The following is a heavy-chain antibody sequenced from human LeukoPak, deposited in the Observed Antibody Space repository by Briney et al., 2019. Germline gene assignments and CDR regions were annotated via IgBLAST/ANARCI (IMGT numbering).Heavy chain of an antibody. CDR1: GFTFSSYA. CDR3: AKHSSSWYRAYYFDY. V-gene: IGHV3-23*01. D-gene: IGHD6-13*01. CDR2: ISGSGGST. J-gene: IGHJ4*02. Sequence: PGGSLRLSCAASGFTFSSYAMSWVRQAPGKGLEWVSAISGSGGSTYYADSVKGRFTISRDNSKNTLYLQMNSLRVEDTAVYYCAKHSSSWYRAYYFDYWGQGTLVTVSS.